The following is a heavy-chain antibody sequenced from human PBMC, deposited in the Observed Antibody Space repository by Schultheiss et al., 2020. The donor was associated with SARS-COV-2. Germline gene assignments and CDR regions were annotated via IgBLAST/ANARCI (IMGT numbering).Heavy chain of an antibody. V-gene: IGHV4-34*01. CDR1: GGSISSYY. D-gene: IGHD4-17*01. CDR3: ARDHYGDLDY. Sequence: SETLSLTCTVSGGSISSYYWSWIRQPPGKGLEWIGEINHSGSTNYNPSLKSRVTISVDTSKNQFSLKLSSVTAADTAVYYCARDHYGDLDYWGQGTLVTVSS. J-gene: IGHJ4*02. CDR2: INHSGST.